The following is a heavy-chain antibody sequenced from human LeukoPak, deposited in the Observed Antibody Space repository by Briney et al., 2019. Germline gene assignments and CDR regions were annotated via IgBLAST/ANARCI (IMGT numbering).Heavy chain of an antibody. CDR3: AKRYCSGAICYHAFDV. V-gene: IGHV3-13*01. J-gene: IGHJ3*01. CDR2: IATTGAT. D-gene: IGHD2-15*01. CDR1: GFTFSNFD. Sequence: GGSLRLSCAASGFTFSNFDIHWVRQGTGKGLEWVSVIATTGATYYLGSVKGRFTVSRENAKSSLYLQMNNLRAGDTAVYYCAKRYCSGAICYHAFDVWGQGTMVTVSS.